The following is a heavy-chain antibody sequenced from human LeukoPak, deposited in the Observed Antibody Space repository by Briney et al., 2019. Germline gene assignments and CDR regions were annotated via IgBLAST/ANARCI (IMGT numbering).Heavy chain of an antibody. CDR3: ARVVAAAGDPYFDY. V-gene: IGHV1-18*01. J-gene: IGHJ4*02. Sequence: ASVKVSCKASGYTFTSYGISWVRQAPGQGLEWMGWISAYNGNTNYAQKLQGRVTMTTGTSTSTAYMELRSLRSDDTAVYYYARVVAAAGDPYFDYWGQGTLVTVSS. D-gene: IGHD6-13*01. CDR1: GYTFTSYG. CDR2: ISAYNGNT.